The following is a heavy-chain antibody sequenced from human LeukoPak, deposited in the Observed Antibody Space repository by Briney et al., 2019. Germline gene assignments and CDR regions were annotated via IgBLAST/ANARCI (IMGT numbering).Heavy chain of an antibody. D-gene: IGHD5-24*01. CDR2: IIPIFGTA. V-gene: IGHV1-69*05. CDR1: GGTFSSYA. J-gene: IGHJ4*02. CDR3: ARGELPRY. Sequence: HRASVKVSCKASGGTFSSYAISWVRQAPGQGLEWMGGIIPIFGTANYAQKLQGRVTMTTDTSTSTAYMELRSLRSDDTAVYYCARGELPRYWGQGTLVTVSS.